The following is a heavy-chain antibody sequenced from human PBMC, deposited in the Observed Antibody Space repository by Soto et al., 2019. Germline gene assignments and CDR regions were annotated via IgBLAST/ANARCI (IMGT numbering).Heavy chain of an antibody. D-gene: IGHD3-3*01. CDR3: VRDFDYFDY. CDR2: VYYLGRT. J-gene: IGHJ4*02. V-gene: IGHV4-61*01. Sequence: NPSETLSLTCTVSGVSVSSGSYYWSWIRQPPGKGLEWIGYVYYLGRTNYNPSLKSRVTISVDTSKNQFSLELSSVTAADTAVYYCVRDFDYFDYWGQGTLVTVSS. CDR1: GVSVSSGSYY.